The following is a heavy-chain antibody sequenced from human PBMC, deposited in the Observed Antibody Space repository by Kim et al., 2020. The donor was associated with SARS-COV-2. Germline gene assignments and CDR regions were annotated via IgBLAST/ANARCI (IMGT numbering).Heavy chain of an antibody. Sequence: GGSLRLSCAASGFTFSSYGMHWVRQAPGKGLEWVAVISYDGSNKYYADSVKGRFTISRDNSKNTLYLQMNSLRAEDTAVYYCARDRWFGEYLDYWGQGTLVTVSS. CDR3: ARDRWFGEYLDY. CDR1: GFTFSSYG. V-gene: IGHV3-33*05. J-gene: IGHJ4*02. D-gene: IGHD3-10*01. CDR2: ISYDGSNK.